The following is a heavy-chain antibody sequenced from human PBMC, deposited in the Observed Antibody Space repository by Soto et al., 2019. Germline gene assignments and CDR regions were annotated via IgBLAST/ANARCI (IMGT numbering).Heavy chain of an antibody. CDR1: GFTFSSYA. CDR2: ISGSGGST. D-gene: IGHD3-22*01. J-gene: IGHJ4*02. Sequence: EVQLLESGGGLVQPGGSLRLSCAASGFTFSSYAMSWVRQAPGKGLEWVPAISGSGGSTYYADSVKGRFTISRDNSKNTLYLQLNSLRAEDTAVYYCAKDPLYYYDRSGDPTEYWGQGTLVTVSS. CDR3: AKDPLYYYDRSGDPTEY. V-gene: IGHV3-23*01.